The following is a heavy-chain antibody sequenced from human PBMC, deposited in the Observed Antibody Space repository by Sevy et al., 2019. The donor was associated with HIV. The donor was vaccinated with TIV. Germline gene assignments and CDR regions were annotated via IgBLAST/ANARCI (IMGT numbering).Heavy chain of an antibody. D-gene: IGHD6-6*01. CDR1: GFTFSSYW. Sequence: GGSLRLSCAASGFTFSSYWMHWVRQAPGKGLVWVSRINSDGSSTSYANSVKGRFTISRDNAKNTLYLQMNSLRAEDTTVYYCARDRQLPNWFDPWGQGTLVTVSS. V-gene: IGHV3-74*01. J-gene: IGHJ5*02. CDR3: ARDRQLPNWFDP. CDR2: INSDGSST.